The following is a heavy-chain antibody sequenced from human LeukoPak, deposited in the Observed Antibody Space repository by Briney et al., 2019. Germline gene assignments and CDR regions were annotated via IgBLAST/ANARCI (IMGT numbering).Heavy chain of an antibody. Sequence: PGWALRLSCAASGYTLNRYEINLGLHPPANGQEGGSDISSSGSTMHYADSVKGGFTISRDNAQNSLYLQMNSLRAEDTAGYYCARALGGITVVINYWGQGTLVTVSS. D-gene: IGHD4-23*01. J-gene: IGHJ4*02. CDR1: GYTLNRYE. V-gene: IGHV3-48*03. CDR2: ISSSGSTM. CDR3: ARALGGITVVINY.